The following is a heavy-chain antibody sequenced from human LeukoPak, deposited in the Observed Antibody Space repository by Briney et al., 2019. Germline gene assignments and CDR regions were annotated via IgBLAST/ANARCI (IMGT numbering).Heavy chain of an antibody. CDR3: ARVFDSGSQAYFYYMDV. Sequence: SDTLSLTCNVSGGSFSGYYWRWIRQPPGQGLEWIGYIYSSGSTNYNPSLMSRVTMSVDTSTNQFSLKVSSVTAADTAVYYCARVFDSGSQAYFYYMDVWGKGTTVTISS. J-gene: IGHJ6*03. CDR1: GGSFSGYY. CDR2: IYSSGST. D-gene: IGHD3-10*01. V-gene: IGHV4-59*07.